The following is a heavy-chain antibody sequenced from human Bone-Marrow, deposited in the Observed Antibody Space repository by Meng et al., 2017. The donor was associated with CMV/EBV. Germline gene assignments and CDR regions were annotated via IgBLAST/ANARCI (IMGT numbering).Heavy chain of an antibody. Sequence: GGSLRLSCAASGFTSSSYSMNWVRQAPGKGLEWVSSISFSDSYIYYADSVKGRFAISRDNAKNSLYLQMNSLRAEDTAVYYCARDRCSITSCRFDLWGQGTLVTVSS. CDR3: ARDRCSITSCRFDL. CDR1: GFTSSSYS. CDR2: ISFSDSYI. V-gene: IGHV3-21*01. J-gene: IGHJ4*02. D-gene: IGHD2-2*01.